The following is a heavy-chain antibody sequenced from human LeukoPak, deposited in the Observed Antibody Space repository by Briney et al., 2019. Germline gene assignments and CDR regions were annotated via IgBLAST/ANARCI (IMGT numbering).Heavy chain of an antibody. V-gene: IGHV3-23*01. CDR2: ISGSGGST. Sequence: GGSLRLSCAASGFTFSSYAMSWVRQAPGKGLEWVSAISGSGGSTYYADSVKGRFTISRDNSKNTLYLQMNSLRAEDTAVYYCTKDERDYPRDLDYWGQPTLVTVSS. J-gene: IGHJ4*02. CDR3: TKDERDYPRDLDY. CDR1: GFTFSSYA. D-gene: IGHD4/OR15-4a*01.